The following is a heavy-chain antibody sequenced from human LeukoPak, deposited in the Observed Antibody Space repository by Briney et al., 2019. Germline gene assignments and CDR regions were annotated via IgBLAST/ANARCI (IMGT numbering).Heavy chain of an antibody. CDR1: GFTFSSYS. CDR2: ISSSSYI. D-gene: IGHD6-6*01. CDR3: ARVTAARGFDY. J-gene: IGHJ4*02. V-gene: IGHV3-21*01. Sequence: PGGSLRLSCAASGFTFSSYSMNWVRQAPGKGLEWVSSISSSSYIYYADSVKGRFTISRDNAKNSLYLQMNSLRAEDTAVYYCARVTAARGFDYWGQGTLVTVSS.